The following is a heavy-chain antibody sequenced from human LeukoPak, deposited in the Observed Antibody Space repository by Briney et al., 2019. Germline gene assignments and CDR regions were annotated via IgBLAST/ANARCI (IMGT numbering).Heavy chain of an antibody. CDR3: ASTFVVASDAFDI. J-gene: IGHJ3*02. CDR2: ISAYNGNT. V-gene: IGHV1-18*01. D-gene: IGHD2-15*01. CDR1: GYTFTNYG. Sequence: ASVKVSCKASGYTFTNYGISWVRQAPGQGLEWMGWISAYNGNTNYAQKLQGRVTMTTDTSTSTAYMELRSLRSDDTAVYYCASTFVVASDAFDIWGQGTMVTVSS.